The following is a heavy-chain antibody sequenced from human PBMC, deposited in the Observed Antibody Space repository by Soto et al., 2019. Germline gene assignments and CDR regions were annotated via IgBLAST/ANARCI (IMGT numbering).Heavy chain of an antibody. CDR1: GFSFSSFW. CDR2: IKQDGSDK. V-gene: IGHV3-7*01. J-gene: IGHJ4*02. CDR3: ARDVSGKLGHDS. D-gene: IGHD1-26*01. Sequence: GGSLRLSCAASGFSFSSFWMSWVRRAPGKGLEWVANIKQDGSDKNYVGSVKGRFTISRDNAKNSLSLQMNSLRVEDTAMYYCARDVSGKLGHDSWGQGTLVTVSS.